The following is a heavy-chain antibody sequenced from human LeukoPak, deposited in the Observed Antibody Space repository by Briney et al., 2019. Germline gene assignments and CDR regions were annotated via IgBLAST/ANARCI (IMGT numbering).Heavy chain of an antibody. Sequence: GGSLRLSCAASGFTFSRYWMHWVRQAPGEGLVWVSRIDEHGTTIDYADSVRDRFTISRDNAKNTLYLHMNSLRVEDTAMHYCARDVGGAGSHWGQGSLVTVSS. D-gene: IGHD3-10*01. V-gene: IGHV3-74*01. CDR2: IDEHGTTI. CDR1: GFTFSRYW. J-gene: IGHJ4*02. CDR3: ARDVGGAGSH.